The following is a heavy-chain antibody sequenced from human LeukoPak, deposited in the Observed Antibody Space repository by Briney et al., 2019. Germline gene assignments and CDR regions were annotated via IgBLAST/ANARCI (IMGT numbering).Heavy chain of an antibody. J-gene: IGHJ4*02. CDR2: INTDGGTT. Sequence: TGGSLRLSCAASGFTFSSYWMHWVRQAPGKGLVWVSLINTDGGTTYYADSVQGRFTISRDNAKNTLYLQMNSLRAEDTVVYYCASDVRGYFDYWGQGTLVTVSS. D-gene: IGHD2-8*01. V-gene: IGHV3-74*01. CDR1: GFTFSSYW. CDR3: ASDVRGYFDY.